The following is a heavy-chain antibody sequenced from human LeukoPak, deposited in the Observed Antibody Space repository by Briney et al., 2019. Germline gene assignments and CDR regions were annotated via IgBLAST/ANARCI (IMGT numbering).Heavy chain of an antibody. CDR3: ARYIGMTNDY. Sequence: GESLQISCKGSGFTFTSYWIGWVRQMPGKGLEWMGFIYPRDSDTRYSPSFQGQVTISADKSIATTSLHWSSLKASDTAMYYCARYIGMTNDYWGQGTLITVSS. V-gene: IGHV5-51*01. D-gene: IGHD4-11*01. CDR1: GFTFTSYW. J-gene: IGHJ4*02. CDR2: IYPRDSDT.